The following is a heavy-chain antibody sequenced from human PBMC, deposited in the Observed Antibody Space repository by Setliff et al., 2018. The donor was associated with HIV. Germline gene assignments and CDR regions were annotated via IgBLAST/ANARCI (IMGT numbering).Heavy chain of an antibody. V-gene: IGHV4-61*01. Sequence: SETLSLTCTVSGYSISSGYYWSWIRQPPGKGLEWIGYVYSTGSTNSKSSLKSRVTISVDTSKNQFSLKLSSVTAADTAVYYCARGGYSSGWYVAGNWFDPWGQGTLVTVSS. J-gene: IGHJ5*02. D-gene: IGHD6-19*01. CDR3: ARGGYSSGWYVAGNWFDP. CDR2: VYSTGST. CDR1: GYSISSGYY.